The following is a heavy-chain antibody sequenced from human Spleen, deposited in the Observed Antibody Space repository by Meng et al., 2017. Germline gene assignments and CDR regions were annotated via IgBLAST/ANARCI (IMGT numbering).Heavy chain of an antibody. V-gene: IGHV4-39*01. J-gene: IGHJ5*02. CDR2: IGHSGFT. CDR3: VRSSGWVRTGFDP. Sequence: QPQRQESGPGLVKPSEALSLTCSVSGGSISTSGYYWGWIRQPPGKGLEWIGSIGHSGFTYYTPSLKSRVTVSIDTSKSQFSLKLTSVTAADTAVYYCVRSSGWVRTGFDPWGQGTLVTVSS. D-gene: IGHD6-19*01. CDR1: GGSISTSGYY.